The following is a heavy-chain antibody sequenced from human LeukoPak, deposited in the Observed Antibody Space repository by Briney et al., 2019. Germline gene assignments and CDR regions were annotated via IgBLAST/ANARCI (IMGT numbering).Heavy chain of an antibody. V-gene: IGHV5-51*01. CDR1: GYSFTSYW. Sequence: GESLKISCKGSGYSFTSYWIGWVRQMPGKGLEWMGIIYPGDSDTRYSPSFQGQVTISADKSISTAYLQWSSLKASDTAMYYCARLGPIAVAGTPPSWFDPWGQGTLVTVSS. D-gene: IGHD6-19*01. CDR2: IYPGDSDT. CDR3: ARLGPIAVAGTPPSWFDP. J-gene: IGHJ5*02.